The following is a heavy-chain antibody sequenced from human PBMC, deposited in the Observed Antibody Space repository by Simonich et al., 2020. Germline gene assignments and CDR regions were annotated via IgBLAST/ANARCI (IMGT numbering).Heavy chain of an antibody. V-gene: IGHV1-69*13. Sequence: QVQLVQSGAEVKKPGSSVKVSCKASGGTFSSYAISWVRQAPGQGLEWMGGIIPIFGTANYEQKCQGRVTITADESTSTAYMGRSRLRSDDTAVYYCARGTYGVAGTTRPNTENWFDHGGQGTLVTVSS. CDR3: ARGTYGVAGTTRPNTENWFDH. CDR2: IIPIFGTA. D-gene: IGHD1-7*01. J-gene: IGHJ5*02. CDR1: GGTFSSYA.